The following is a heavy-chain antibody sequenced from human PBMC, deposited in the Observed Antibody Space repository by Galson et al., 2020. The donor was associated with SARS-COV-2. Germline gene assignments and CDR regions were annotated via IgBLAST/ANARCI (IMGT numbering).Heavy chain of an antibody. Sequence: GESLKISCKGSGYSFNRYWIVWVRQMPGKGLEWMGIIYPGDSETIYSPSFQGQVTISADKSINTAYLQWSSLKASDTAMYYCANTMTTVNWYYYGMHVWGQGTTVTVSS. CDR2: IYPGDSET. D-gene: IGHD4-4*01. V-gene: IGHV5-51*01. J-gene: IGHJ6*02. CDR3: ANTMTTVNWYYYGMHV. CDR1: GYSFNRYW.